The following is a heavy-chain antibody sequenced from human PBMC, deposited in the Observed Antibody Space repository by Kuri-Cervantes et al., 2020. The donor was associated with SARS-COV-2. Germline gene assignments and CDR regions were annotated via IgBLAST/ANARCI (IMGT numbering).Heavy chain of an antibody. CDR3: ARRAKLLLWFGVVDP. CDR1: GFTFSSYS. J-gene: IGHJ5*02. D-gene: IGHD3-10*01. CDR2: IKSKTDGGTT. V-gene: IGHV3-15*01. Sequence: GESLKISCAASGFTFSSYSMNWVRQAPGKGLEWVGRIKSKTDGGTTDYAAPVKGRFTISRDDSKNTLYLQMNGLKTEDTAVYYCARRAKLLLWFGVVDPWGQGSLVTVSS.